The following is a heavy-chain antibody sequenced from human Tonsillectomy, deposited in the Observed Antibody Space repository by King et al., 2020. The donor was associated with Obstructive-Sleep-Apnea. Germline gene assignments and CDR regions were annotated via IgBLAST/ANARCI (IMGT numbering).Heavy chain of an antibody. CDR2: IYPDDSET. Sequence: QLVQSGAEVKKPGESLKISCKGSGYSFTSYWIGWVRQMPGKGLEWMGIIYPDDSETRYSPSFQGQVTISADKSISTAQVEWSSLKASDSAMYYCARVGGCATTSSGWYEEWYYCDKWGQGTLVTVSS. CDR3: ARVGGCATTSSGWYEEWYYCDK. J-gene: IGHJ4*02. CDR1: GYSFTSYW. V-gene: IGHV5-51*01. D-gene: IGHD6-19*01.